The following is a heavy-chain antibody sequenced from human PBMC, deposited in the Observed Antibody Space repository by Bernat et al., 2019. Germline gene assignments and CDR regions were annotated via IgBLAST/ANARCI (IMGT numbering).Heavy chain of an antibody. V-gene: IGHV4-4*02. J-gene: IGHJ6*02. Sequence: QVQLQESGPGLVKPSGTLSLTCAVSGGSISSSNWWSWVRQPPGKGLEWIGEIYHSGSTNYNPSLKSRVTISVDKSENQFSLKLSSVTAAGTAVYYCASSQYYDILTGYDGMDVWGQGTTVTVSS. CDR3: ASSQYYDILTGYDGMDV. D-gene: IGHD3-9*01. CDR2: IYHSGST. CDR1: GGSISSSNW.